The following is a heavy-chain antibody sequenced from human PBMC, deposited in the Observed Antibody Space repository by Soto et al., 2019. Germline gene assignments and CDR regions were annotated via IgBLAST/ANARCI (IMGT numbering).Heavy chain of an antibody. CDR2: IIPIFGTA. Sequence: SVKVSFKASGGTFSSYAISWLRQAPGQGLEWMGGIIPIFGTANYAQKFQGRVTITADKSTSTAYMELSSLRSEDTAVYYCARGPSTVPFNYWGQGTLVTVSS. D-gene: IGHD4-17*01. CDR3: ARGPSTVPFNY. J-gene: IGHJ4*02. V-gene: IGHV1-69*06. CDR1: GGTFSSYA.